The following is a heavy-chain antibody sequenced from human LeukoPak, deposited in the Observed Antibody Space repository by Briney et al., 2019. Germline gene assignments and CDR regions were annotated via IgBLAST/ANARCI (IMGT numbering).Heavy chain of an antibody. CDR2: INPNSGGT. CDR1: GYTFTSYY. J-gene: IGHJ4*02. CDR3: ARAPSIWIGDYFALDY. D-gene: IGHD4-17*01. V-gene: IGHV1-2*04. Sequence: ASVKVSCKASGYTFTSYYMHWVRQAPGQGLEWMGWINPNSGGTNYAQKFQGWVTMTRDTSISTAYMELSRLRSDDTAVYYCARAPSIWIGDYFALDYWGQGTLVTVSS.